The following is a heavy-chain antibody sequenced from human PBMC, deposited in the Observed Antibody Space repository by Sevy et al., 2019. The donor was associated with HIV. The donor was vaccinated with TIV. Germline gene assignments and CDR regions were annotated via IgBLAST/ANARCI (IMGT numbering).Heavy chain of an antibody. V-gene: IGHV3-30*18. CDR1: GFTFSSYG. D-gene: IGHD3-3*01. CDR2: ISYDGSNK. CDR3: AKDQPAFGVVDGMDV. Sequence: GGSLRLSCAASGFTFSSYGMHWVRQAPGKGLEWVAVISYDGSNKYYADSVKGRFTISRDNSKNTLYLQMNSLRAEDTAVYYCAKDQPAFGVVDGMDVWGQRTTVTVSS. J-gene: IGHJ6*02.